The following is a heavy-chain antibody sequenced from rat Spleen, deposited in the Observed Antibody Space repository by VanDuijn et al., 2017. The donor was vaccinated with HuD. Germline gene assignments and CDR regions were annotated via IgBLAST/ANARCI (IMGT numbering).Heavy chain of an antibody. CDR3: ARDTNYFDY. CDR2: ITHIGGPNT. Sequence: EVQLVESGGGLVQPGRSLKLSCAASGFTFSNYDMAWVRQAPGKGLEWVATITHIGGPNTYYSDSVKDRFTISRDNTKNTLYLQMNSLRSEDTATYYCARDTNYFDYWGHGVMVTVSS. D-gene: IGHD2-1*01. CDR1: GFTFSNYD. V-gene: IGHV5-29*01. J-gene: IGHJ2*01.